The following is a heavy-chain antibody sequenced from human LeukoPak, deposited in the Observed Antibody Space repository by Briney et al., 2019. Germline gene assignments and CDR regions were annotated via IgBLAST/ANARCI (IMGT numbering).Heavy chain of an antibody. CDR2: IYYSGST. D-gene: IGHD2-21*01. CDR3: ARLYCGGDCFDY. Sequence: SKTLSLTCTVSGGSISSYYWSWFRQPPGKGLEWIGYIYYSGSTNYNPSLKSRVTISVDTSKNQFSLKLSSVTAADTAVYSCARLYCGGDCFDYWGQGTLVTVSS. CDR1: GGSISSYY. V-gene: IGHV4-59*01. J-gene: IGHJ4*02.